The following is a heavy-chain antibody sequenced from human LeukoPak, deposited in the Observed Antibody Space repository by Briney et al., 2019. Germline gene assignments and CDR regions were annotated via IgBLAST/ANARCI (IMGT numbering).Heavy chain of an antibody. Sequence: GGSLRLSCAASGFTFGSFWMHWVRQVPGKGLVWVSRISNDGSTTSYADSVKGRFTISRDNAKNSLYLQMNSLRAEDTAVYYCARDGYYGSGSYFFYYYYYMDVWGKGTTVTVSS. CDR3: ARDGYYGSGSYFFYYYYYMDV. J-gene: IGHJ6*03. CDR2: ISNDGSTT. V-gene: IGHV3-74*01. CDR1: GFTFGSFW. D-gene: IGHD3-10*01.